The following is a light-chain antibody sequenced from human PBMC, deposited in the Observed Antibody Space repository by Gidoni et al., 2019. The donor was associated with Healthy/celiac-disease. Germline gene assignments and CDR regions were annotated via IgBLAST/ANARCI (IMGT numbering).Light chain of an antibody. CDR1: QSLLHSNGYNY. CDR2: LGS. V-gene: IGKV2-28*01. CDR3: MQALQTPLFT. Sequence: DIVMTQSPLSLPVTPGEPASISCRSSQSLLHSNGYNYLDWYLRKPGQSPQLLIYLGSTRASGVPDRFSGSGSGTDFTLKISRVEAEDVGVYYCMQALQTPLFTFGPGTKVDIK. J-gene: IGKJ3*01.